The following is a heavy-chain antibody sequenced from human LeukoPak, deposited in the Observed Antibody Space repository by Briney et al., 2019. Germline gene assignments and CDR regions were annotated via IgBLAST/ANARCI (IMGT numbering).Heavy chain of an antibody. CDR3: AKGFGSYYSSGVYMAY. D-gene: IGHD1-26*01. V-gene: IGHV3-30*02. Sequence: GGSLRLSCAASGFTFSSYSMNWVRQAPGKGLEWVALGRFTISRDNSKKTLYLQMKSLRAEDTAVYYCAKGFGSYYSSGVYMAYWGQGTLVTVSS. J-gene: IGHJ4*02. CDR1: GFTFSSYS.